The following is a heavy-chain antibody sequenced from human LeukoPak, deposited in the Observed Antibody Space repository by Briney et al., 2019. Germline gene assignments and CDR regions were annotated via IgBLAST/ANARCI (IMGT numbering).Heavy chain of an antibody. CDR2: IYYSGST. J-gene: IGHJ4*02. CDR3: ARDAEIWGSYRLPL. V-gene: IGHV4-30-4*01. Sequence: SQTLSLTCTVSGGSISSGDYYWSWIRQPPGKGLEWIGYIYYSGSTYYNPSLKSRVTISVDTSKNQFSLKLSSVTAADTAVYYCARDAEIWGSYRLPLWGQGTLATVSS. CDR1: GGSISSGDYY. D-gene: IGHD3-16*02.